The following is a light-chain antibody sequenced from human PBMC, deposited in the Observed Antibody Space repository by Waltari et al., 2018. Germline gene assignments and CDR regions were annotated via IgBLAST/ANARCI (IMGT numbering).Light chain of an antibody. J-gene: IGKJ4*01. CDR2: DAS. Sequence: IVLTQSPASLSLSPGHRPTPSCGASQSVRSSYLAWYQQKPGLAPRLLIYDASSRATGIPDRFSGSGSGTDFTLTISRLEPEDFAVYYCQQYGSSPDTFGGGTKVEIK. CDR3: QQYGSSPDT. V-gene: IGKV3D-20*01. CDR1: QSVRSSY.